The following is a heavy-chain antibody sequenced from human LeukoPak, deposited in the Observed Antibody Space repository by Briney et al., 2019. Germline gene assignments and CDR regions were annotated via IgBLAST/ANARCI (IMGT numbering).Heavy chain of an antibody. J-gene: IGHJ4*02. V-gene: IGHV3-30*18. D-gene: IGHD2-15*01. CDR3: AKGFVDY. Sequence: PGGSLRLYCAASGFTFSSYGMHWVRQAAGKGLEWVAVISYDGSNKYYADSVKGRFTISRDNSKNTLYLQMNSLRAEDTAVYYCAKGFVDYWGQGTLVTVSS. CDR2: ISYDGSNK. CDR1: GFTFSSYG.